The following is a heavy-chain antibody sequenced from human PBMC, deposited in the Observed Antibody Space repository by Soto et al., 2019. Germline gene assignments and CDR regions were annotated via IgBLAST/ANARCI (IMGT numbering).Heavy chain of an antibody. V-gene: IGHV1-69*13. J-gene: IGHJ4*02. CDR3: ARAPVFSYDSSGYYWDY. CDR2: IIPIFGTA. D-gene: IGHD3-22*01. Sequence: RASVKVSCKASGGTFSSYSISWVRQAPGQGLEWMGGIIPIFGTANYAQKFQGRVTITADESTSTAYMELSSLRSEDTAVYYCARAPVFSYDSSGYYWDYWGQGTLVTVSS. CDR1: GGTFSSYS.